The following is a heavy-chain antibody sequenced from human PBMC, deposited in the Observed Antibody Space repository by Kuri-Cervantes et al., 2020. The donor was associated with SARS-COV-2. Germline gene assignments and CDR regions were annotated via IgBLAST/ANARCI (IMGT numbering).Heavy chain of an antibody. Sequence: ASVKVSCKASGYTFTSYAMHWVRQAPGQGLEWMGWISARTGNTHYLQKFEGRFTMTTDTSTTTAYMELKSLTSDDTAVYYCMRDEDYWGQGTLVTVSS. CDR3: MRDEDY. CDR1: GYTFTSYA. CDR2: ISARTGNT. J-gene: IGHJ4*02. V-gene: IGHV1-18*01.